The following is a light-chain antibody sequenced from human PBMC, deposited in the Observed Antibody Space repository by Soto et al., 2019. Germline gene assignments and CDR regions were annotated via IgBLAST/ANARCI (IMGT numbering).Light chain of an antibody. CDR3: QSYDSSLSGNVV. CDR2: GNS. Sequence: QSVLTQPPPVSGAPGQRVTISCTGSSSNIGAGYDVHWYQQLPGTAPKLLIYGNSNRPSGVPDRFSGSKSGTSASLVITGLQAEDEADYYCQSYDSSLSGNVVFGGGTKLTVL. CDR1: SSNIGAGYD. V-gene: IGLV1-40*01. J-gene: IGLJ2*01.